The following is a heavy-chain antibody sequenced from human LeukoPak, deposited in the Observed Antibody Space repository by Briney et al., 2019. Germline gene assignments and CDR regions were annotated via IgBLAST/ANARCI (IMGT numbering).Heavy chain of an antibody. D-gene: IGHD3-10*01. CDR3: ARAGSGSYYGWFDP. Sequence: PSETLSLTCAVSGGSISSGGYSWSWIRQPPGKGLEWIGYIYHSGSTYYNPSLKSRVTKSVDRSKNQFSLKLSSVTAADTAVYYCARAGSGSYYGWFDPWGQGTLVTVSS. V-gene: IGHV4-30-2*01. J-gene: IGHJ5*02. CDR2: IYHSGST. CDR1: GGSISSGGYS.